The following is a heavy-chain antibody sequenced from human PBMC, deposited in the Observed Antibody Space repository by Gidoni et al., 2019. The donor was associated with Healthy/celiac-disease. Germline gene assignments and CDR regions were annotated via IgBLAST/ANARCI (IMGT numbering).Heavy chain of an antibody. CDR1: GFTFSSYA. Sequence: AASGFTFSSYAMSWVRQAPGKELEWVSAISGSGGSTYYADSVKGRFTISRDHSKNTLYLQMNSLRAEDTAVYYFAKDGRSSTSRYYYGMDVWGQGTTVTVSS. CDR3: AKDGRSSTSRYYYGMDV. CDR2: ISGSGGST. J-gene: IGHJ6*02. D-gene: IGHD2-2*01. V-gene: IGHV3-23*01.